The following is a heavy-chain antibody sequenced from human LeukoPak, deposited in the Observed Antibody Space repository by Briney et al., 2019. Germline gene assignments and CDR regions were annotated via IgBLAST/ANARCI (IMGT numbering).Heavy chain of an antibody. J-gene: IGHJ2*01. CDR1: GFTFSSDG. CDR3: AKSWGLWYFDL. D-gene: IGHD7-27*01. Sequence: PGRSLRLSXAASGFTFSSDGMHWVRQAPRKGLGSVAVIWYDGSNKYYAGSVKGRFTISRDNSKNTLYLQMNSLRAEDTAVYYCAKSWGLWYFDLWGRGTLVTVSS. CDR2: IWYDGSNK. V-gene: IGHV3-33*06.